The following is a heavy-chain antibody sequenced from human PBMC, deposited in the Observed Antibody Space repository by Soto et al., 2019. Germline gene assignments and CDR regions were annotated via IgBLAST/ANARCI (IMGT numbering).Heavy chain of an antibody. CDR2: IYYSGST. CDR3: AREGRGIRRGYGMDV. J-gene: IGHJ6*02. V-gene: IGHV4-30-4*01. CDR1: GGSISSGDYY. D-gene: IGHD2-15*01. Sequence: PSETLSLTXTVSGGSISSGDYYWSWIRQPPGKGLEWIGYIYYSGSTYYNPSLKSRVTISVDTSKNQFSLKLSSVTAADTAVYYCAREGRGIRRGYGMDVWGQGTTVTVSS.